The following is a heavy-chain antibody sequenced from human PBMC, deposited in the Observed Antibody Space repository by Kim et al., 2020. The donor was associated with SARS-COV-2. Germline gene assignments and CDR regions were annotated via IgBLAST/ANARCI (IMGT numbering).Heavy chain of an antibody. D-gene: IGHD2-2*01. CDR2: ISYDGSKK. CDR1: GFTFSSFA. CDR3: ARGLGVVLPTAMAGFDC. Sequence: GGSLRLSCAASGFTFSSFAMHWVRQAPGKGLEWVAVISYDGSKKYYADSVKGRFTISRDNSKNTLYLQMNSLRAEDTAVYYCARGLGVVLPTAMAGFDCWGQGALVTVSS. J-gene: IGHJ4*02. V-gene: IGHV3-30-3*01.